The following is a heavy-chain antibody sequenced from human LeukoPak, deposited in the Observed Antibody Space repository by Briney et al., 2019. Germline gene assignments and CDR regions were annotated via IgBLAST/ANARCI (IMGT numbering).Heavy chain of an antibody. CDR3: ARGASDFWSGYSGSDY. J-gene: IGHJ4*02. CDR1: GGSISSYY. D-gene: IGHD3-3*01. CDR2: IYYSGST. Sequence: SETLSLTCTVSGGSISSYYWSWIRQPPGKGLEWIGYIYYSGSTNYNPSLKSRVTISVDTSKNQFSLKLSSVTAADTAVYYCARGASDFWSGYSGSDYWGQGTLVTVSS. V-gene: IGHV4-59*01.